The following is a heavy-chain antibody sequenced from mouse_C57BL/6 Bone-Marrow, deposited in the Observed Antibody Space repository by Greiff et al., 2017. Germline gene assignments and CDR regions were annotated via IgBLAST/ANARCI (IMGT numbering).Heavy chain of an antibody. V-gene: IGHV1-69*01. CDR1: GYTFTSYW. Sequence: QVQLQQPGAELVMPGASVKLSCKASGYTFTSYWMHWVKQRPGQGLEWIGEIDPSDSYTNYNQKCKGKSTLTVDKSSSTAYMQLSSLTSEDSAVYYCARTGVYYDGSSYAMYYWGQGTSVTVSS. CDR2: IDPSDSYT. D-gene: IGHD1-1*01. J-gene: IGHJ4*01. CDR3: ARTGVYYDGSSYAMYY.